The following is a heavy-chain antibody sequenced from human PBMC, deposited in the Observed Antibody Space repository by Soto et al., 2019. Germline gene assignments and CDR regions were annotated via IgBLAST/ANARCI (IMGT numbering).Heavy chain of an antibody. V-gene: IGHV3-64*01. Sequence: EVQLVESGGGLVQPGGSLRLSCAASGFTFSSYAMHWVRQAPGKGLEYVSAISSNGGSTYYANSVKGRFTISRDNSKHTLYLQMGSLRAEDMAVYYCARSGGGSSWCDYWGQGTLVTVSS. J-gene: IGHJ4*02. CDR1: GFTFSSYA. CDR3: ARSGGGSSWCDY. CDR2: ISSNGGST. D-gene: IGHD6-13*01.